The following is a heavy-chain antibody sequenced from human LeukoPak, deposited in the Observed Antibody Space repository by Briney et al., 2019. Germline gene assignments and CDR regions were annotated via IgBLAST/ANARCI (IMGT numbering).Heavy chain of an antibody. Sequence: GGSLRLSCAASGFTFSSYEMNWVRQAPGKGLEWVSSISSSSSYIYYADSVKGRFTISRDNAKNSLYLQMNSLRAEDTAVYYCARVVTGYSYGFDYWGQGTLVTVSS. V-gene: IGHV3-21*01. D-gene: IGHD5-18*01. CDR1: GFTFSSYE. CDR2: ISSSSSYI. J-gene: IGHJ4*02. CDR3: ARVVTGYSYGFDY.